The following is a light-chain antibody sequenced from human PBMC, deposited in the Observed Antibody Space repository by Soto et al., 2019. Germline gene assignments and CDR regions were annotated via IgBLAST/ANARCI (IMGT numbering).Light chain of an antibody. CDR2: ATS. J-gene: IGKJ4*01. V-gene: IGKV1-27*01. CDR1: QSISSW. CDR3: QKYNSAPLT. Sequence: DIQMTQSPSTLSASVGDRVPITCRASQSISSWLAWYQQKPGKVPKLLIYATSTLQSGVPSRFSGSGSGTDFTLTISSLQPEDVATYYCQKYNSAPLTFGGGTKVDIK.